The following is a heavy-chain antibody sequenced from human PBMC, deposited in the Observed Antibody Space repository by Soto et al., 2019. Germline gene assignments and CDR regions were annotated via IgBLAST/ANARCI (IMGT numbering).Heavy chain of an antibody. J-gene: IGHJ4*02. Sequence: GGSLRLSCTASGFTFGDYAMSWFRQAPGKGLEWVGFIRSKAYGGTTEYAASVKGRFTISRDDSKSIAYLQMNSLKTEDTAVYYCTRNLHGYSSCWYLFYFDYWGQGTLVTV. D-gene: IGHD6-19*01. V-gene: IGHV3-49*03. CDR2: IRSKAYGGTT. CDR3: TRNLHGYSSCWYLFYFDY. CDR1: GFTFGDYA.